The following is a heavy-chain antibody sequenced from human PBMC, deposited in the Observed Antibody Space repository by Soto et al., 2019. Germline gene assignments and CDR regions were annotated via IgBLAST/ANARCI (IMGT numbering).Heavy chain of an antibody. Sequence: QVQLQQSGPGLVKPSQTLSLTCAISGDSVSSNSAAWNWIRQSPSRGLEWLGRTYYRSKWYNDYAVSGKSRITITPDTSKNQFALQLNSVTPEDTAVYYCARGSDSSSWYGNWFDPWGQGTLVTVSS. CDR3: ARGSDSSSWYGNWFDP. V-gene: IGHV6-1*01. D-gene: IGHD6-13*01. CDR2: TYYRSKWYN. CDR1: GDSVSSNSAA. J-gene: IGHJ5*02.